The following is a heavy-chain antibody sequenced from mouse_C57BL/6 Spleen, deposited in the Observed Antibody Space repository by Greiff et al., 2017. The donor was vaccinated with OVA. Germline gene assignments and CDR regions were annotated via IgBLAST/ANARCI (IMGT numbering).Heavy chain of an antibody. CDR2: ISYDGSN. D-gene: IGHD4-1*01. CDR3: ARGGSGREVDY. CDR1: GYSITSGYY. Sequence: ESGPGLVKPSQSLSLTCSVTGYSITSGYYWNWIRQFPGNKLEWMGYISYDGSNNYNPSLKNRISITRDTSKNQFFLKLNSVTTEDTATYYCARGGSGREVDYWGQGTTLTVSS. J-gene: IGHJ2*01. V-gene: IGHV3-6*01.